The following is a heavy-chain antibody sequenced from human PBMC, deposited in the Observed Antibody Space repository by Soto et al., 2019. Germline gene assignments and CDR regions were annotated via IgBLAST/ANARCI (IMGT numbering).Heavy chain of an antibody. CDR3: ARGRGYDYIWGSYRQAYYFDY. J-gene: IGHJ4*02. CDR1: GGSFSGYY. CDR2: INHSGST. D-gene: IGHD3-16*02. Sequence: QVQLQQWGAGLLKPSETLSLTCAVYGGSFSGYYWSWIRQPPGKGLEWIGEINHSGSTNYNPSLKSRVTISVDTSKNQFYLKLSSVTAADTAVYYCARGRGYDYIWGSYRQAYYFDYWGQGTLVTVSS. V-gene: IGHV4-34*01.